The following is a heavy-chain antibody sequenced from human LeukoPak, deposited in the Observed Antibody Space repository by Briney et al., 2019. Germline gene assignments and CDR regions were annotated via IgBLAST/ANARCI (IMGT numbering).Heavy chain of an antibody. CDR2: IDSTGTT. V-gene: IGHV4-61*02. CDR3: ARGPFPRYYYDTSGYQWAFDV. Sequence: SEALSLTCTVSGASISGSDHYWSWVRQPAGKGLEWIGRIDSTGTTNYNPSLKSRVTLSIDTSKNQFSLNLKSASAADTAVYYCARGPFPRYYYDTSGYQWAFDVWGQGTKVTVSS. J-gene: IGHJ3*01. D-gene: IGHD3-22*01. CDR1: GASISGSDHY.